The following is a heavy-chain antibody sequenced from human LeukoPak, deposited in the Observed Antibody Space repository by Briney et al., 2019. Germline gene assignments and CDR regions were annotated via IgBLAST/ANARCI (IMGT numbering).Heavy chain of an antibody. CDR2: IYSGGST. D-gene: IGHD4-23*01. V-gene: IGHV3-53*05. Sequence: GGSLRLSCAASGFSVSSNYMTWVRQPPGKGLEWVSVIYSGGSTYYADSVKGRFTISRDNSKNTLYLQMNSLRVEDTAVYYCTDTVAGWGQGTLVTVPS. CDR3: TDTVAG. J-gene: IGHJ1*01. CDR1: GFSVSSNY.